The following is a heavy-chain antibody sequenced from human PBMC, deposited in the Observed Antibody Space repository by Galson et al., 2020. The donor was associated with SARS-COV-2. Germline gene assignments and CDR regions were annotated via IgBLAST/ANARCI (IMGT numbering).Heavy chain of an antibody. J-gene: IGHJ4*02. CDR3: ARASRVGATNLSPLGY. D-gene: IGHD1-26*01. Sequence: ASVKVSCKASGYTFTGYYMHWVRQAPGQGLEWMGWINPNSGGTNYAQKFQGRVTMTRDTSISTAYMELSRLRSDDTAVYYCARASRVGATNLSPLGYWGQGTLVTVSS. CDR1: GYTFTGYY. V-gene: IGHV1-2*02. CDR2: INPNSGGT.